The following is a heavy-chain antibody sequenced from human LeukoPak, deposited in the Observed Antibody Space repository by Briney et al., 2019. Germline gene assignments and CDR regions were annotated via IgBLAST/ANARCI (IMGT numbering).Heavy chain of an antibody. V-gene: IGHV4-59*01. CDR3: ARVAAQLVSYNWFDP. Sequence: SETLSLTCTVSGGSISSYYWSRIRQPPGKGLEWIGYIYYSGSTNYNPSLKSRVTISVDTSKNQFSLKLSSVTAADTAVYYCARVAAQLVSYNWFDPWGQGTLVTVSS. D-gene: IGHD6-13*01. CDR2: IYYSGST. CDR1: GGSISSYY. J-gene: IGHJ5*02.